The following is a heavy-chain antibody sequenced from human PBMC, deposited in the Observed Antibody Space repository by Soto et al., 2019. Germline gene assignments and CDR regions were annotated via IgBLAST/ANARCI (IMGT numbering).Heavy chain of an antibody. J-gene: IGHJ4*02. CDR1: GGSFSGYY. CDR3: ARVRIVVVVAARRYFDY. V-gene: IGHV4-34*01. Sequence: SETLSLTCAVYGGSFSGYYWSWIRQPPGKGLEWIGEINHSGSTNYNPSLKSRVTISVDTSKNQFSLKLSSVTAADTAVYYCARVRIVVVVAARRYFDYWGQGTLVTVSS. D-gene: IGHD2-15*01. CDR2: INHSGST.